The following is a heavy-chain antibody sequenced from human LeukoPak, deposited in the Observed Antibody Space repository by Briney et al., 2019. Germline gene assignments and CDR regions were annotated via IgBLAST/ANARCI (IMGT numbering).Heavy chain of an antibody. CDR2: ISSSSSYI. J-gene: IGHJ4*02. Sequence: GGSLRLSCAASGFTFSSYSMNWVRQAPGKGLEWVSSISSSSSYIYYADSVKGRFTISRDNAKNSLYLQMNSLRAEDTAVYYCARGGYSSSRRGYFDYWGQGTLVTVSS. CDR1: GFTFSSYS. CDR3: ARGGYSSSRRGYFDY. V-gene: IGHV3-21*01. D-gene: IGHD6-13*01.